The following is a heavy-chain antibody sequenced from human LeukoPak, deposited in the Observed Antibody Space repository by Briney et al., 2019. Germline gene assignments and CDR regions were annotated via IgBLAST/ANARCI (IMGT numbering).Heavy chain of an antibody. V-gene: IGHV3-23*05. CDR2: IDTGGDNT. CDR3: ARVAAGYSVNYFDY. Sequence: TGGSLRLSCAASGLTFSTYAMAWVRQAPGKGLEWVATIDTGGDNTYYADSVKGRFTISRDNVENSLYLQMNSLRDEDTAVYYCARVAAGYSVNYFDYWGQGTLVTVSS. CDR1: GLTFSTYA. J-gene: IGHJ4*02. D-gene: IGHD4-23*01.